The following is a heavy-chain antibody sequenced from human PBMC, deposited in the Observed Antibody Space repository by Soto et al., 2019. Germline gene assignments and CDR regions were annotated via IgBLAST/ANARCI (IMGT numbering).Heavy chain of an antibody. CDR3: AKRQGTGLAAKNFDF. V-gene: IGHV3-23*01. CDR2: ISDGGDLI. J-gene: IGHJ4*02. CDR1: GFPFSNHA. D-gene: IGHD2-15*01. Sequence: VGSLRLSCAASGFPFSNHAMSWVRQAPGKGLEWVSGISDGGDLIYYADSVKGRFSMSRDNSENMLYLQMTNLRAEDTAIYFCAKRQGTGLAAKNFDFWGQGTLVTVS.